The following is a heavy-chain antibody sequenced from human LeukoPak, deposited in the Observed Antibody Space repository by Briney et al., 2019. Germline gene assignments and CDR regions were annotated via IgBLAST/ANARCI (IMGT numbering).Heavy chain of an antibody. CDR2: IRYDGSNK. Sequence: GGSLRLSCAASGFTFSSYGMHWVRQAPGKGLEWVAFIRYDGSNKYYADSVKGRFSISRDNAKNSLYLQMNSLRVEDTAVYYCARDSGSSWYFDYWGQGTLVTVSS. D-gene: IGHD6-13*01. J-gene: IGHJ4*02. CDR1: GFTFSSYG. CDR3: ARDSGSSWYFDY. V-gene: IGHV3-30*02.